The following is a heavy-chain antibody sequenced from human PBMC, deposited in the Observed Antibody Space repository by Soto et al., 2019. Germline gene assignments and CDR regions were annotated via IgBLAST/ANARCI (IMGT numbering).Heavy chain of an antibody. D-gene: IGHD3-3*01. CDR3: ARDWALDDFWSGIPDYGMDV. CDR2: ISYDGSNK. Sequence: GGSLRLSCAASGFTFSSYAMHWVRQAPGKGLEWVAVISYDGSNKYYADSVKGRFTISRDNSKNTLYLQMNSLRAEDTAVYYCARDWALDDFWSGIPDYGMDVWGQGTTVTVSS. V-gene: IGHV3-30-3*01. J-gene: IGHJ6*02. CDR1: GFTFSSYA.